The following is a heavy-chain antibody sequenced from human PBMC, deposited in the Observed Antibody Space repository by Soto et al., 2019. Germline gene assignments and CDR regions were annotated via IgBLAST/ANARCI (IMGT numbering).Heavy chain of an antibody. CDR3: AKDPLGSNPPYYFDY. J-gene: IGHJ4*01. Sequence: EVQLLESGGGLVQPGGSLRLSCAASGFTFSSYAMSWVRQAPGKGLEWVSAISGSGGSTYYADSVKGRFTISRDNSKNRLFLQMNSLTAEDTAAYYCAKDPLGSNPPYYFDYWGHGTLVTVSS. CDR1: GFTFSSYA. CDR2: ISGSGGST. V-gene: IGHV3-23*01.